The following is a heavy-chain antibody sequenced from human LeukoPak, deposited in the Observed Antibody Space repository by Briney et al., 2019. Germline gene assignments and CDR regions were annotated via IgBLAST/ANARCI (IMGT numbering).Heavy chain of an antibody. J-gene: IGHJ4*02. D-gene: IGHD5-18*01. V-gene: IGHV3-21*01. CDR3: AKDSSVQLWLFGD. CDR1: GFTFSSYS. CDR2: ISSSSSNI. Sequence: PGGSLRLSCAASGFTFSSYSMNWVRQAQGKGREWVSCISSSSSNIYYADSVKGRFTISRANATNSMYLQMHRLRVEDTALYYCAKDSSVQLWLFGDWGQGTLVTVSS.